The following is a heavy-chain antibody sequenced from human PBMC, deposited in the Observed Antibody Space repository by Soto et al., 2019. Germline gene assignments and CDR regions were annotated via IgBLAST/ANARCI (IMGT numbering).Heavy chain of an antibody. J-gene: IGHJ3*02. CDR2: TSSSGSTI. D-gene: IGHD3-22*01. V-gene: IGHV3-11*01. CDR3: ARDGPYYDSTGSYRADAFDI. CDR1: GFTFSDYY. Sequence: GGSLRLSCAASGFTFSDYYMSWIRQAPGKGLEWVSYTSSSGSTIYYADSVKGRFTISRDNAKNSLYLQMNSLRAEDTAVYYCARDGPYYDSTGSYRADAFDIWGQGTMVTVSS.